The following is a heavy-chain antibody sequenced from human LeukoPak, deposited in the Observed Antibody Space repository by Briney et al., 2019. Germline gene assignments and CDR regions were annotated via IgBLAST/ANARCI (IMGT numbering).Heavy chain of an antibody. V-gene: IGHV1-69*13. Sequence: SVKVSCKASGGTFSSYAISWVRQAPGQGLEWMGGIIPIFGTANYAQKFQGRVTITADESTSTAYMELSSLRSEDTAVYYCATQLDTAMVSDYWGQGTLVTVSS. CDR2: IIPIFGTA. CDR1: GGTFSSYA. J-gene: IGHJ4*02. CDR3: ATQLDTAMVSDY. D-gene: IGHD5-18*01.